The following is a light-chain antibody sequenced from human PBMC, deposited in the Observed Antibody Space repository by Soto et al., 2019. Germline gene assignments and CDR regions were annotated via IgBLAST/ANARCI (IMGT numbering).Light chain of an antibody. CDR1: QSVGSN. J-gene: IGKJ1*01. Sequence: EIVMTQSPATLSVSPGERATLSCRASQSVGSNLAWYQQKPGQAPRLLIYGASTRATGIPARFSGSGSGTEFTLTISSLQSEDFAVYYCQQYSNWPPGTFGQATKVAIK. V-gene: IGKV3-15*01. CDR2: GAS. CDR3: QQYSNWPPGT.